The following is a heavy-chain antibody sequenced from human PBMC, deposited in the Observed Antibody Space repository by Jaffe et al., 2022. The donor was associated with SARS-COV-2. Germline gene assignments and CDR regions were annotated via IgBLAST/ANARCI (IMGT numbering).Heavy chain of an antibody. CDR2: ISWDGGNT. D-gene: IGHD5-12*01. CDR3: ANGERRNSDYGYYYYGMDV. V-gene: IGHV3-43*01. Sequence: EVQLVESGGVVVQPGGSLRLSCAASGFTFDDYIMHWVRQVPGKGLEWVSLISWDGGNTYYADSVKGRFTISRDNSKNSLYLQMNSLRTEDTALYYCANGERRNSDYGYYYYGMDVWGQGTTVTVSS. J-gene: IGHJ6*02. CDR1: GFTFDDYI.